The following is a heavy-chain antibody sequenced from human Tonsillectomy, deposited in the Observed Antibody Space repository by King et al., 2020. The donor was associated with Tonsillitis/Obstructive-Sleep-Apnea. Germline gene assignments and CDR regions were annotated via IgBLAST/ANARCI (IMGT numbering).Heavy chain of an antibody. CDR1: GGSVSSSSYH. D-gene: IGHD3-16*01. CDR3: ARLPYRFDYYYYMDV. V-gene: IGHV4-39*01. J-gene: IGHJ6*03. CDR2: IYYSGST. Sequence: LQLQESGPGLVKPSETLSLTCTVSGGSVSSSSYHWGWIRQPPGKGLEWIGSIYYSGSTYYNTSLKSRVTISVDMSKNQFSLKLSSVTAADTAVYYCARLPYRFDYYYYMDVWGKGTTVTVSS.